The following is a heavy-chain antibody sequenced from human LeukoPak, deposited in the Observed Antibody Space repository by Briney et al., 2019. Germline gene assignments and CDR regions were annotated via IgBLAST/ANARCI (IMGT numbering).Heavy chain of an antibody. J-gene: IGHJ4*02. CDR3: AKTLYYYDSSGYYYFDY. D-gene: IGHD3-22*01. Sequence: AGGSLRLSCAASGFTFRNYAMAWVRQAPGKGLEWVSAISGSGGSTYYADSVKGRFTISRGNSKNTLYLQMNSLRAEDTAVYYCAKTLYYYDSSGYYYFDYWGQGTLVTVSS. V-gene: IGHV3-23*01. CDR2: ISGSGGST. CDR1: GFTFRNYA.